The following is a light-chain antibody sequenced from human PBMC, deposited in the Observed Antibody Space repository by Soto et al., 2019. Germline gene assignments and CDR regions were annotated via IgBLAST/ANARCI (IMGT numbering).Light chain of an antibody. V-gene: IGLV7-46*01. CDR3: LLSYSGARLYV. CDR1: TGAVTSGHY. J-gene: IGLJ1*01. CDR2: DTS. Sequence: QAVATQEPSLTVSPGGTVTLTCGSSTGAVTSGHYPYWFQQKPGQAPRTLIYDTSNKHSWTPARFSGSLLGGKAALTLSGAQPEDEAEYYCLLSYSGARLYVFGTGTKVTVL.